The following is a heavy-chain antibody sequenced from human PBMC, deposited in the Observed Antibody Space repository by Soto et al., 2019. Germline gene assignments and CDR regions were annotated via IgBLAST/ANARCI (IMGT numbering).Heavy chain of an antibody. V-gene: IGHV3-48*01. D-gene: IGHD2-15*01. CDR3: ARDLFGYCSGGSCPMDV. CDR2: ISSSSSTI. CDR1: GFTFSSYS. J-gene: IGHJ6*03. Sequence: GGSLRLSCAASGFTFSSYSMNWVRQAPGKGLEWVSYISSSSSTIYYADSVKGRFTISRDNAKNSLYLQMNSLRAEDTAVYYCARDLFGYCSGGSCPMDVRGKGTTVTVSS.